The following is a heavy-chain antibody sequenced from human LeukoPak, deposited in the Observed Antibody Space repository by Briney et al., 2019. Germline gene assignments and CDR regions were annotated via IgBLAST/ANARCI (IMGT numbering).Heavy chain of an antibody. D-gene: IGHD6-19*01. V-gene: IGHV3-48*04. CDR1: GFTFSSYG. Sequence: GGSLRLSCAASGFTFSSYGMSWIRQAPGKGLEWVSYISSSGNTTYNADSVKGRFSITRDNAKNSLYLQMNSLRAEDTAVYYCARDGGSAWFLDYWGQGTLVTVSS. CDR2: ISSSGNTT. J-gene: IGHJ4*02. CDR3: ARDGGSAWFLDY.